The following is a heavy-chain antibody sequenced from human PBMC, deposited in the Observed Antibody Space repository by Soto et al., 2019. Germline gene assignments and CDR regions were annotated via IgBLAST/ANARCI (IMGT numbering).Heavy chain of an antibody. CDR3: ARGGVVSLAARRGMDV. J-gene: IGHJ6*02. V-gene: IGHV4-59*01. D-gene: IGHD6-6*01. CDR1: GGSISSYY. Sequence: SETLSLTCTVSGGSISSYYWSWIRQPPGKGLEWIGYIYYSGSTNYNPSLKSRVTISVDTSKNQFSLKLSSVTAADTAVYYCARGGVVSLAARRGMDVWGQGTTVTVSS. CDR2: IYYSGST.